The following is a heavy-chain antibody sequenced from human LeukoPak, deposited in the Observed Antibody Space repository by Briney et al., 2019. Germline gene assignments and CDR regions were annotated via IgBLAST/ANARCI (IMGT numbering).Heavy chain of an antibody. D-gene: IGHD6-13*01. CDR1: GFTFSSYP. CDR2: ISGSDNTR. Sequence: GGSLRLSCAASGFTFSSYPMNWVRQAPGRGLEWVSYISGSDNTRSYADSVKGRFTISRDNAKSSLSLQMNSLRAEDTAVYYCARRAAAGHLDGFDIWGQGTLITLSS. CDR3: ARRAAAGHLDGFDI. V-gene: IGHV3-48*03. J-gene: IGHJ3*02.